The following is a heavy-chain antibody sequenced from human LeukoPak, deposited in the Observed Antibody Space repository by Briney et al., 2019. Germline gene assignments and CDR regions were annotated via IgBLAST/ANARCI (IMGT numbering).Heavy chain of an antibody. Sequence: SETLSLTCTVSGGSITNYYWSWIRQPPGKGLEWIAYIYYTGATNYSPSLKSRLTVSLDMSKNHFSLKLTSVTAADTAVYYCVSHDPIGNSQPLGVWGQGTMVTVSS. J-gene: IGHJ3*01. V-gene: IGHV4-59*12. CDR3: VSHDPIGNSQPLGV. CDR1: GGSITNYY. D-gene: IGHD4-23*01. CDR2: IYYTGAT.